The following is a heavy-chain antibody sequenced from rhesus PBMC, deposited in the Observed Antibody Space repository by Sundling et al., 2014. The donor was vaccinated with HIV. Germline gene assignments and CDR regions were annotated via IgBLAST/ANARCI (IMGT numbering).Heavy chain of an antibody. V-gene: IGHV3-201*01. J-gene: IGHJ4*01. CDR1: GFTFDDYA. Sequence: EVQLVESGGGVVQPGGSLRLSCAASGFTFDDYAMHWVRQAPGKGLEWVSGISWSGDSTGYADSVKGRFTISRDNAKNSLYLQMNRLRAEDTALYYCASQPTVAAQGDYWGQGVLVTVSS. D-gene: IGHD4-29*01. CDR2: ISWSGDST. CDR3: ASQPTVAAQGDY.